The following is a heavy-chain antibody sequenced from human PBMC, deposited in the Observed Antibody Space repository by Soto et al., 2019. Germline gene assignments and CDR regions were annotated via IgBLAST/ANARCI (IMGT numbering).Heavy chain of an antibody. CDR1: GGSISSYY. CDR3: ARDRGYSYGWNFDY. J-gene: IGHJ4*02. D-gene: IGHD5-18*01. CDR2: IYYSGST. Sequence: PSETLSLTCTVSGGSISSYYWSWIRQPPGKGLEWIGYIYYSGSTNYNPSLKSRVTISVDTSKNQFSLKLSSVTAADTAVYYCARDRGYSYGWNFDYWGQGTLVTVS. V-gene: IGHV4-59*01.